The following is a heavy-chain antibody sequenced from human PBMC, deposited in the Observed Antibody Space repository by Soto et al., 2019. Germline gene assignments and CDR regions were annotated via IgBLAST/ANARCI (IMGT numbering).Heavy chain of an antibody. CDR3: ARDSGSWFDY. CDR2: ISYDGSNK. CDR1: GFTFSSYA. J-gene: IGHJ4*02. D-gene: IGHD1-26*01. V-gene: IGHV3-30-3*01. Sequence: QVQLVESGGGVVQPGRSLRLSCAASGFTFSSYAMHWVGQAPGKGLEWVAVISYDGSNKYYADSVKGRFTISRDNSKNTLYLQMNRLRAVDTAVYYCARDSGSWFDYWGQGTLVTVSS.